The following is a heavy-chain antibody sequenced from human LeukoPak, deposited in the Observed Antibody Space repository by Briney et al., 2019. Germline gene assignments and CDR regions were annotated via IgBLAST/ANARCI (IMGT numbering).Heavy chain of an antibody. D-gene: IGHD6-13*01. Sequence: KPGGSLRLSCAVSGFTFSNAWKSWVRQAPGKGLEWVGRIKSNTDGGTVEYASPVKARFTISRDDSKNTLYLQMTSLKTEDTAMYYCTTYSSRWFYFDYWGQGSLVTVSS. J-gene: IGHJ4*02. CDR3: TTYSSRWFYFDY. CDR1: GFTFSNAW. CDR2: IKSNTDGGTV. V-gene: IGHV3-15*01.